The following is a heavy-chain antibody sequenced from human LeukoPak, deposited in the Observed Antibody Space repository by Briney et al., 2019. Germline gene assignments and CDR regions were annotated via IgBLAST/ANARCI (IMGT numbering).Heavy chain of an antibody. CDR1: GGSISSGSYY. CDR2: IYTSGST. Sequence: SQTLYLACTVSGGSISSGSYYWSWIRQPAGKGLEWIGRIYTSGSTNYNPSLKSRVTISVDTSKNQFSLKLSSVTAADTAVYYCAREYYDSSLATQYFQHWGQGTLVTVSS. D-gene: IGHD3-22*01. V-gene: IGHV4-61*02. CDR3: AREYYDSSLATQYFQH. J-gene: IGHJ1*01.